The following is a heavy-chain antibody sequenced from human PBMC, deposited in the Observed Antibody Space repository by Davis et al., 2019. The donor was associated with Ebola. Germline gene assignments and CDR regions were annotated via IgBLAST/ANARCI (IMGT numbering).Heavy chain of an antibody. D-gene: IGHD1-26*01. V-gene: IGHV4-61*01. J-gene: IGHJ6*04. CDR3: ARGGVSPPYYYYGMDV. CDR2: IYYSGST. CDR1: GGSVSSGSYY. Sequence: MPSETLSLTCTVSGGSVSSGSYYWSWIRQPPGKGLEWIGYIYYSGSTNYNPSLKSRVTISVDTSKNQFSLTLSSVTAADTAVYYCARGGVSPPYYYYGMDVWGKGTTVTVSS.